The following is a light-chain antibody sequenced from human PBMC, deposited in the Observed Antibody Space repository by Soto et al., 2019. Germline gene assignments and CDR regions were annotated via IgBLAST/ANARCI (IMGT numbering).Light chain of an antibody. CDR1: QSVSSY. CDR3: QQRSNWLT. J-gene: IGKJ4*01. CDR2: DAS. Sequence: ESVLTESPATLSLSPGERATLSCRASQSVSSYLAWYQQKPGQAPRLLIYDASNRATGIPARFSGSGSGTDFTLTISSLEPEDFAVYYCQQRSNWLTFGGGTKVAIK. V-gene: IGKV3-11*01.